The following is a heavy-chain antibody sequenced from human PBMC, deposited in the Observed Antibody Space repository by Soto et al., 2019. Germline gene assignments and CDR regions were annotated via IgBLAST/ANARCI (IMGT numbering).Heavy chain of an antibody. CDR1: GFTFRSYS. D-gene: IGHD2-15*01. CDR3: ARSGYCSGGSCQGFDY. CDR2: ISSSSSYI. V-gene: IGHV3-21*01. Sequence: GGSLRLSCAASGFTFRSYSMNWVRQAPGKGLEWVSSISSSSSYIYYADSVKGRFTISRDNAKNSLYLQMNSLRAEDTAVYYCARSGYCSGGSCQGFDYWGQGTLVTVSS. J-gene: IGHJ4*02.